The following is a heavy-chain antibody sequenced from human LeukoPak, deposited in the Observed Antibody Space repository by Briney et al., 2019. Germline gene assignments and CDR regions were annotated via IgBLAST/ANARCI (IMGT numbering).Heavy chain of an antibody. J-gene: IGHJ4*02. Sequence: PSQTLSLTCAISGDSVSSNSAAWNWIRQSPSRGLEWLGRTYYRSKWYNDYAVSVKSRITINPDTSKNQFSLKLSSVTAADTAVYYCASAQGLATTLDFDYWGQGTLVTVSS. V-gene: IGHV6-1*01. CDR3: ASAQGLATTLDFDY. D-gene: IGHD5-24*01. CDR1: GDSVSSNSAA. CDR2: TYYRSKWYN.